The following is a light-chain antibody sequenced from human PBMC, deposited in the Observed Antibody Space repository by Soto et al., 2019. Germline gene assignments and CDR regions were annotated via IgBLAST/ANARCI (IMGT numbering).Light chain of an antibody. J-gene: IGKJ2*01. CDR1: QDISNY. V-gene: IGKV1-33*01. Sequence: DIQMTQSPSSLSASVGDRVTITCQASQDISNYLSWHQQKPGKAPKVLISDASILEAGVPSRFSGRASGTEFTFTTTSLQPEDIATYYCQQYDNIPYTFCQGTKLEIK. CDR3: QQYDNIPYT. CDR2: DAS.